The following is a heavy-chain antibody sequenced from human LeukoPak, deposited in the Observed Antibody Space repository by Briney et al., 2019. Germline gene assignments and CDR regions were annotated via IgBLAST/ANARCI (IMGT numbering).Heavy chain of an antibody. CDR1: GYTFTGYY. CDR3: ARGGCSGGSCFNFYYYYYMDV. CDR2: INPNSGGT. D-gene: IGHD2-15*01. J-gene: IGHJ6*03. V-gene: IGHV1-2*02. Sequence: GASVKVSCKASGYTFTGYYMHWVRQAPGQGLEWMGWINPNSGGTNYAQKFQGRVTMTRDKSIRTAYMELSRLRSDDTAVYYCARGGCSGGSCFNFYYYYYMDVRGKGTTVTISS.